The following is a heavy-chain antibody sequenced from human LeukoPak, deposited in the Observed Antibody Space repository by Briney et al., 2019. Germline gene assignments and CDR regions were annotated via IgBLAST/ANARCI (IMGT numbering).Heavy chain of an antibody. V-gene: IGHV1-18*01. CDR2: ISVYNGNT. D-gene: IGHD1-26*01. CDR1: GYTFTSYG. J-gene: IGHJ4*02. CDR3: ARARSGKWGFDY. Sequence: ASVKVSCKASGYTFTSYGITWVRQAPGQGLEWMGWISVYNGNTNYAQKLQGRVTMTTDTSTSTAYMELRSLRSDDTAVYYCARARSGKWGFDYWGQGTLVTVSS.